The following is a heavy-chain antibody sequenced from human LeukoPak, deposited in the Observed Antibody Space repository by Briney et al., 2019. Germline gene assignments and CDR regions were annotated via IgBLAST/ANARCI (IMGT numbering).Heavy chain of an antibody. V-gene: IGHV4-30-2*01. CDR2: IYHSGST. J-gene: IGHJ3*02. CDR1: GGSISSGGYY. Sequence: SETLSLTCTVSGGSISSGGYYWSWIRQPPGKGLEWIGYIYHSGSTYYNPSLKSRVTISVDRSKNQFSLKLSSVTAADTAVYYCATQLPPDYDFWIRLGPYAFDIWGQGTMVTVSS. D-gene: IGHD3-3*01. CDR3: ATQLPPDYDFWIRLGPYAFDI.